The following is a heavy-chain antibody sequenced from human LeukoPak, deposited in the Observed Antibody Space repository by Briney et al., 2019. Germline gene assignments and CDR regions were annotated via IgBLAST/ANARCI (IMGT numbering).Heavy chain of an antibody. CDR3: APRELRANWFDP. J-gene: IGHJ5*02. D-gene: IGHD1-26*01. V-gene: IGHV1-69*05. CDR2: IIPIFGTA. Sequence: SVKVSCKASGGTFSSYAISWVRQAPGQGLEWMGGIIPIFGTANYAQKFQGRVTITTDESTSTAYMELSSLRSEDTAVYYCAPRELRANWFDPWGQGTLVTVSS. CDR1: GGTFSSYA.